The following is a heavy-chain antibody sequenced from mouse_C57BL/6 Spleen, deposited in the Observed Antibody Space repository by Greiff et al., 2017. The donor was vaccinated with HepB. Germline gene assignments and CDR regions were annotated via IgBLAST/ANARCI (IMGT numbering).Heavy chain of an antibody. CDR3: AGSLYYYGSSPAWFAY. J-gene: IGHJ3*01. Sequence: QVHVKQSGPELVKPGASVKISCKASGYAFSSSWMNWVKQRPGKGLEWIGRIYPGDGDTNYNGKFKGKATLTADKSSSTAYMQLSSLTSEDSAVYFCAGSLYYYGSSPAWFAYWGQGTLVTVSA. D-gene: IGHD1-1*01. V-gene: IGHV1-82*01. CDR1: GYAFSSSW. CDR2: IYPGDGDT.